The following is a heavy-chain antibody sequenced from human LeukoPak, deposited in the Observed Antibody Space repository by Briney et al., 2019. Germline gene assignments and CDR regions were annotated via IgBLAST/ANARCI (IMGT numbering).Heavy chain of an antibody. J-gene: IGHJ4*02. D-gene: IGHD1-26*01. CDR3: ARTQSQSGSYRYYFGY. V-gene: IGHV4-61*08. Sequence: SETLSLTCTVSGASVGSAGYYWSWIRQPPGGGLEWIGYVYYISNTNYNPSLKSRVTISVNPSENQFSLKLNSVTAADTAMYYCARTQSQSGSYRYYFGYWGQGTLVTVSS. CDR2: VYYISNT. CDR1: GASVGSAGYY.